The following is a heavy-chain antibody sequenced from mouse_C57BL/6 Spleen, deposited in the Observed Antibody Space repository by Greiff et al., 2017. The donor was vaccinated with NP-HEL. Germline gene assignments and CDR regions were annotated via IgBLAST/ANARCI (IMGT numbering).Heavy chain of an antibody. CDR2: IYPGDGDT. V-gene: IGHV1-82*01. Sequence: QVQLKESGPELVKPGASVKISCKASGYAFSSSWMNWVKQRPGKGLEWIGRIYPGDGDTNYNGKFKGKATLTADKSSSTAYMQLSSLTSEDSAVYFCAGTPYYGGYFDVWGTGTTVTVSS. CDR3: AGTPYYGGYFDV. D-gene: IGHD1-1*01. J-gene: IGHJ1*03. CDR1: GYAFSSSW.